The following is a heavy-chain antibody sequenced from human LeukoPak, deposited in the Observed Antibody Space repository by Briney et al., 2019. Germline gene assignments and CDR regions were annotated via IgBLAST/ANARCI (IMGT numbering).Heavy chain of an antibody. D-gene: IGHD3-3*01. CDR1: GGTFISYA. V-gene: IGHV1-69*13. CDR3: ARVALGVVIANDAFDI. CDR2: IIPIFGTA. Sequence: GASVKVSCKASGGTFISYAISWLRQAPGQGLEWMGGIIPIFGTANYAQKFQGRVTITADESTSTAYMELSSLRSEDTAVYYCARVALGVVIANDAFDIWGQGTMVTVSS. J-gene: IGHJ3*02.